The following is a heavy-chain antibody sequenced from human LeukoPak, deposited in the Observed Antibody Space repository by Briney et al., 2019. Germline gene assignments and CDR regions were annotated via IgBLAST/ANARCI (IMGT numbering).Heavy chain of an antibody. V-gene: IGHV4-59*01. J-gene: IGHJ4*02. CDR1: GASISSYD. D-gene: IGHD3-22*01. Sequence: SETLSLTCTVSGASISSYDWSWIRQPPGEGLEWIGYIYYSGSTNYNPSLKSRLTISVDTSKTQFSLKLSSVTAADTAVYYCVRPDSSGYNCVDWGQGTLVTVSS. CDR2: IYYSGST. CDR3: VRPDSSGYNCVD.